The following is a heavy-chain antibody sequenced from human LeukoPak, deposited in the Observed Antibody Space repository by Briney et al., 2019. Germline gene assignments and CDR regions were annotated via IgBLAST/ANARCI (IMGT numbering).Heavy chain of an antibody. J-gene: IGHJ4*02. CDR2: ISWNSGSI. Sequence: PGGSLRLSCAASGFTFDDYAMHWVRQAPGKGLEWVSGISWNSGSIGYADSVKGRFTISRDNAKNSLYLQMNSLRAEDTALYYCAKDGGSYAVDYWGQGTLVTVSS. V-gene: IGHV3-9*01. D-gene: IGHD1-26*01. CDR1: GFTFDDYA. CDR3: AKDGGSYAVDY.